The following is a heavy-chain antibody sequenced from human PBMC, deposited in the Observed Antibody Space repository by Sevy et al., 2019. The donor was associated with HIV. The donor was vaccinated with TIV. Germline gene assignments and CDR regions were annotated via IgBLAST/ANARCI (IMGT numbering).Heavy chain of an antibody. CDR1: GGTFSSYA. J-gene: IGHJ4*02. D-gene: IGHD3-9*01. V-gene: IGHV1-69*13. CDR3: ARTFLTGYSWPGLGY. Sequence: ASVKVSCKASGGTFSSYAISWVRQAPGQGLEWMGGIIPIFGTANYAQKFQGRVTITADESTSTAYMELSSLRSEDTAVYYCARTFLTGYSWPGLGYRGQGTLVTVSS. CDR2: IIPIFGTA.